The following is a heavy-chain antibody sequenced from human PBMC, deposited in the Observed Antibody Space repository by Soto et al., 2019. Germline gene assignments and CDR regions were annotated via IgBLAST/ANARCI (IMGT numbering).Heavy chain of an antibody. CDR1: GCSTVSYC. J-gene: IGHJ4*02. CDR2: LYYRGST. D-gene: IGHD2-15*01. CDR3: AREAECSGYCSGGSCSYFDY. V-gene: IGHV4-59*01. Sequence: PXETLDLKCTVSGCSTVSYCWSWIRQPPGMGLAWIGYLYYRGSTKYSPSLKSRVTISVDTSKNQFSLKLSFVTAADTAVYYCAREAECSGYCSGGSCSYFDYRGQGALVTVS.